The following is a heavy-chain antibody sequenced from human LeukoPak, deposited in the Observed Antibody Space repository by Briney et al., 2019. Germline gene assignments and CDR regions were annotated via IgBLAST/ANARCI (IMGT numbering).Heavy chain of an antibody. J-gene: IGHJ6*02. CDR1: GFTFSSYA. Sequence: GGSLRLSCAASGFTFSSYAMSWVRQAPGKGLEWVSAISGSGGSTYYADSVKGRFTISRDNSKNTLYLQMNSLRAEDTAVYYCAGEAASALLYYYYGMDVWGQGTTVTVSS. CDR3: AGEAASALLYYYYGMDV. CDR2: ISGSGGST. D-gene: IGHD1-26*01. V-gene: IGHV3-23*01.